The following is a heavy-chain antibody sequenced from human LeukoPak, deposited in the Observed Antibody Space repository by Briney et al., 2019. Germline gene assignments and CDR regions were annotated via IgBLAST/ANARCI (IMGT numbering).Heavy chain of an antibody. V-gene: IGHV1-69*05. J-gene: IGHJ4*02. Sequence: ASVKVSCKASGYTFTSYDINWVRQATGQGLEWMGGIIPIFGTANYAQKFQGRVTITTDESTSTAYMELSSLRSEDTAVYYCARDYCSSTSCLPDYWGQGTLVTVSS. CDR1: GYTFTSYD. CDR2: IIPIFGTA. CDR3: ARDYCSSTSCLPDY. D-gene: IGHD2-2*01.